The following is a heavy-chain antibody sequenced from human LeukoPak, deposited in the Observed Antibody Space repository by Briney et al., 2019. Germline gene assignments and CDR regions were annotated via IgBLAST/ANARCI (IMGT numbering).Heavy chain of an antibody. CDR1: GGSFSGYY. CDR3: ARGDYRAPYYFDY. Sequence: SETLSLTCAVYGGSFSGYYWSWIRQPPGKGLEWIGEINHSGSTNYNPSLKSRVTISVDTSKNQFSLKLSSVTAADTAVYYCARGDYRAPYYFDYWGQGTLVTVSS. CDR2: INHSGST. D-gene: IGHD4-11*01. V-gene: IGHV4-34*01. J-gene: IGHJ4*02.